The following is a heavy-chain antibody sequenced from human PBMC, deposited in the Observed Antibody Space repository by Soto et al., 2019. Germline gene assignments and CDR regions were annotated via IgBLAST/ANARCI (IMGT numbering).Heavy chain of an antibody. CDR3: ARLHGYCISSSCHRHYPLAV. CDR1: SAPVSSSTYT. J-gene: IGHJ6*02. V-gene: IGHV4-39*01. Sequence: PSETLSLTCTVSSAPVSSSTYTWGWIRQPPGKGLEWIGSIYYSGSTYYNPSLNSRVTVSVDTSKNQFSLKVTSVTAADTAVYYCARLHGYCISSSCHRHYPLAVWGQGTTVTVSS. CDR2: IYYSGST. D-gene: IGHD2-2*01.